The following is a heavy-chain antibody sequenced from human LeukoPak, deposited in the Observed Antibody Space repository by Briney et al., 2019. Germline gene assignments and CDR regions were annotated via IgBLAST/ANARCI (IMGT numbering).Heavy chain of an antibody. CDR2: MKQDGSER. J-gene: IGHJ4*02. Sequence: GGSLRLSCSASGFTFSRYWMSWVRQAPGKGLEWVAIMKQDGSERYYVDSVKGRFTIFRDNGKSSLYLQVNSLRAEDTAVYYCARNLPFDYWGQGTLVTVSS. CDR1: GFTFSRYW. D-gene: IGHD1-14*01. V-gene: IGHV3-7*01. CDR3: ARNLPFDY.